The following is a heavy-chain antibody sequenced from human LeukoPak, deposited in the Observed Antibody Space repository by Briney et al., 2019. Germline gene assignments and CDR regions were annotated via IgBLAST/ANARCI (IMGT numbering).Heavy chain of an antibody. CDR3: AKRSPSGIVFFDY. D-gene: IGHD1-14*01. V-gene: IGHV3-23*01. CDR1: GFTFSSYA. J-gene: IGHJ4*02. CDR2: VSPVGGTT. Sequence: PGGSLRLSCAASGFTFSSYAMSWVRQAPGKGLEWVSAVSPVGGTTYYADSVKGRFTISRDNSKDTLYLQMNSLRAEDTAVYYCAKRSPSGIVFFDYWGQGTLVTVSS.